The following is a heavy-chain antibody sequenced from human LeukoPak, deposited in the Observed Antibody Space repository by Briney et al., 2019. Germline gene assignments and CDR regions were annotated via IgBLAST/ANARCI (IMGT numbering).Heavy chain of an antibody. J-gene: IGHJ4*02. CDR1: GFTFSSYA. Sequence: PGGSLRLSCAASGFTFSSYALSWVRQPLGKGLEWVSAISGSGDTTNYADSVKGRFTISRDNTKNTLYLQMNSLRAEDTAVYYCAKRPSHTTISFFDYWGQGTLVTVSS. D-gene: IGHD3-3*01. CDR2: ISGSGDTT. CDR3: AKRPSHTTISFFDY. V-gene: IGHV3-23*01.